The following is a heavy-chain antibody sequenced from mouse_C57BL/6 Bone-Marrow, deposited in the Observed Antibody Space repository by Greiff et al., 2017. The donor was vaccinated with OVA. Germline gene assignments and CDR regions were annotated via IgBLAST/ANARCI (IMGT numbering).Heavy chain of an antibody. J-gene: IGHJ2*01. CDR2: ISSGGSYT. V-gene: IGHV5-6*01. CDR1: GFTFSSYG. Sequence: EVMLVESGGDLVKPGGSLKLSCAASGFTFSSYGMSWVRQTPDKRLEWVATISSGGSYTYYPDSVKGRFTISRDNAKNTLYLQMSSLKSEDTAMYYCAGHGGYLYYLDYWGQGTTLTVSS. D-gene: IGHD5-1*01. CDR3: AGHGGYLYYLDY.